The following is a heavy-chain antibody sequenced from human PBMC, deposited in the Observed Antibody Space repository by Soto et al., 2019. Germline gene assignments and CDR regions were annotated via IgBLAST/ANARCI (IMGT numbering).Heavy chain of an antibody. CDR2: IYYSGST. CDR3: ASYATGDFDY. Sequence: SETLSLTCTVSGGSISSYYWSWIRQPPGKGLEWIGYIYYSGSTNYNPSLKSRVTISVDTSKNQFSLKLSSVTAADTAVYYCASYATGDFDYWGQGTLVTVSS. D-gene: IGHD2-8*02. J-gene: IGHJ4*02. CDR1: GGSISSYY. V-gene: IGHV4-59*01.